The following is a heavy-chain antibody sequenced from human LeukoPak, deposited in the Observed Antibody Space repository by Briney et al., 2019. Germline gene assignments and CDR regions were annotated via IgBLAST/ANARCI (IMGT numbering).Heavy chain of an antibody. J-gene: IGHJ4*02. CDR2: INTNTGNP. Sequence: ASVKVSCKASGYIFTSYAMNWVRQAPGQGPEWMGWINTNTGNPTYAQGFTGRFVFSLDTSVSTAYLQITSLKAEDTAVYYCTRGDSSGYSELRDYWGQGTLVTVSS. CDR3: TRGDSSGYSELRDY. CDR1: GYIFTSYA. D-gene: IGHD3-22*01. V-gene: IGHV7-4-1*02.